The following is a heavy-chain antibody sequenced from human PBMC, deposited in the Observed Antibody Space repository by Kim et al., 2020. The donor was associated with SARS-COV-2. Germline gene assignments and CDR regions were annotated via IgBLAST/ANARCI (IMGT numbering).Heavy chain of an antibody. V-gene: IGHV3-48*02. Sequence: GGSLRLSCAAAGFTFSSYSMNWFGQAVGNGMEGGSDMMSSSRTIYYSDSVKGRLTIARDKAKNSLYLQMNSLRDEDTAVYYCARDSAYYYYGMDVWGQGTTVTVSS. CDR3: ARDSAYYYYGMDV. D-gene: IGHD3-10*01. J-gene: IGHJ6*02. CDR1: GFTFSSYS. CDR2: MMSSSRTI.